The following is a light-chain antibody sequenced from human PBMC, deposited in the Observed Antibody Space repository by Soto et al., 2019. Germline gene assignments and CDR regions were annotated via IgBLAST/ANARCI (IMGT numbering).Light chain of an antibody. CDR1: SSNIGSNT. V-gene: IGLV1-44*01. J-gene: IGLJ1*01. CDR3: AAWDDSLNGPHYV. Sequence: QPVLTQPPSASGTTGQRVTISCSGSSSNIGSNTVNWYQQLPGTAPKLLIYSNNQRPSGVPDRFSGSKSGTSASLAISGLQSEDEADYYCAAWDDSLNGPHYVFGTGTKLTVL. CDR2: SNN.